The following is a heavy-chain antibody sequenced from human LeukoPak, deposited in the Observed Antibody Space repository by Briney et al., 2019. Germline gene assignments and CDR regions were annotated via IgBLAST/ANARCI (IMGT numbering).Heavy chain of an antibody. V-gene: IGHV4-39*01. Sequence: SETLSLTCTVSGGSISSSSYYWGWIRQPPGKGLEWIGSIYYSGSTYYNPSLKSRVTISVDTSKNQFSLKLSSVTAADTAVYYCARHLSMQPPGDAFDIWGQGTMVTVS. CDR1: GGSISSSSYY. CDR2: IYYSGST. CDR3: ARHLSMQPPGDAFDI. D-gene: IGHD2/OR15-2a*01. J-gene: IGHJ3*02.